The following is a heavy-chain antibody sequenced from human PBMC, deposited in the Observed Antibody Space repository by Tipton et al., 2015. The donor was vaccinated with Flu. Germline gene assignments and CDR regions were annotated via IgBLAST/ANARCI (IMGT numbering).Heavy chain of an antibody. D-gene: IGHD3-22*01. CDR3: AKDPTYFYDSSGYYYELGWYFDL. CDR2: ISGSGGST. CDR1: GFTFSSYA. V-gene: IGHV3-23*01. J-gene: IGHJ2*01. Sequence: AVSGFTFSSYAMSWVRQAPGKGLEWVSAISGSGGSTYYADSVKGRFTISRDNSKNTLYLQMNSLRAEDTAVYYCAKDPTYFYDSSGYYYELGWYFDLWGRGTLVTVSS.